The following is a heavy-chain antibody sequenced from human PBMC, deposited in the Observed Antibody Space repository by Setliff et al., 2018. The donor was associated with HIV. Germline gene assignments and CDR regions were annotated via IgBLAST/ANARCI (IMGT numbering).Heavy chain of an antibody. CDR1: GGSISSYF. V-gene: IGHV4-4*08. CDR3: ARDKEGATHAYDT. D-gene: IGHD1-26*01. Sequence: SETLSLTCAVSGGSISSYFWSWVRQSPGKGLEWIGYIYNSGSTRYNPSLESRVTISVDTSKNEFSLKLTSVTAADTAVYYCARDKEGATHAYDTWGQGTMVTVSS. J-gene: IGHJ3*02. CDR2: IYNSGST.